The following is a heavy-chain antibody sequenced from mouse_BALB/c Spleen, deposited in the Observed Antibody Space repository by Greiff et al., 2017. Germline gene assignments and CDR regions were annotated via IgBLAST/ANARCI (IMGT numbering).Heavy chain of an antibody. D-gene: IGHD4-1*01. CDR3: ARLITGYYYAMDY. J-gene: IGHJ4*01. V-gene: IGHV5-12-1*01. CDR2: ISSGGGST. CDR1: GFAFSSYD. Sequence: EVQLVESGGGLVKPGGSLKLSCAASGFAFSSYDMSWVRQTPEKRLEWVAYISSGGGSTYYPDTVKGRFTISRDNAKNTLYLQMSSLKSEDTAMYYCARLITGYYYAMDYWGQGTSVTVSS.